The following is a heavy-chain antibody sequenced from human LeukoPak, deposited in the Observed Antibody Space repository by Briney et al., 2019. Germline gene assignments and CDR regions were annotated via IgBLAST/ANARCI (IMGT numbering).Heavy chain of an antibody. Sequence: GGSLRLSCAASGFTFSSYAMSWVRQAPGKGLEWVSAISGSGGSTYYADSVKGRFTISRDNSKNTLYLQMSSLRAEDTAVYYCAKDRVTIFGVVIPPDAFDIWGQGTMVTVSS. CDR1: GFTFSSYA. D-gene: IGHD3-3*01. CDR3: AKDRVTIFGVVIPPDAFDI. CDR2: ISGSGGST. J-gene: IGHJ3*02. V-gene: IGHV3-23*01.